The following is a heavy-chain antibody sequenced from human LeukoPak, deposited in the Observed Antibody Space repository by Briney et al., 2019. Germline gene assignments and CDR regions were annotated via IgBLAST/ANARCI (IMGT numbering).Heavy chain of an antibody. J-gene: IGHJ3*01. CDR2: MNPNSGNT. CDR3: ARGVQYYYDSSGWRPFDL. CDR1: GYTFTSYD. D-gene: IGHD3-22*01. Sequence: GASVKVSCKASGYTFTSYDINWGRQATGQGLEWMGWMNPNSGNTGYAQKFQGRVTITRNTSISTAYMELSSLRSEDTAVYYCARGVQYYYDSSGWRPFDLWGQGTMVTVSS. V-gene: IGHV1-8*03.